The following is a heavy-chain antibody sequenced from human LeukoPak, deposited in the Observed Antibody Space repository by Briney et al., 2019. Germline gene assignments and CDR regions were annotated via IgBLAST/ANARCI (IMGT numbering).Heavy chain of an antibody. V-gene: IGHV1-8*01. J-gene: IGHJ5*02. CDR3: ARGPDWDVGWLQSYP. CDR2: MNPNSGNT. CDR1: GYTFTSYD. Sequence: ASVKVSCKASGYTFTSYDINWVRQATGQGLEWMGWMNPNSGNTGYAQKFQGRVTMTRNTSISTAYMELSSLGSEDTAVYYCARGPDWDVGWLQSYPWGQGTLVTVSS. D-gene: IGHD5-24*01.